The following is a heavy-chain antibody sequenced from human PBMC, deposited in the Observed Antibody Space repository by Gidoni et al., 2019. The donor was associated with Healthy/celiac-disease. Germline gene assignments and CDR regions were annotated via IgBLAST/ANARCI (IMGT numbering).Heavy chain of an antibody. CDR3: ASLGYCSGGSCYTGDAFDI. V-gene: IGHV3-74*01. Sequence: EVQLVESGGGLVKPGGSLRPSCAAYGSTFSSYGMHWVRQAQGKGLVWVSRINSDGSSTSYADSVKGRFTISRDNAKNTLYLQMNSLRAEDTAVYYCASLGYCSGGSCYTGDAFDIWGQGTMVTVSS. CDR1: GSTFSSYG. CDR2: INSDGSST. D-gene: IGHD2-15*01. J-gene: IGHJ3*02.